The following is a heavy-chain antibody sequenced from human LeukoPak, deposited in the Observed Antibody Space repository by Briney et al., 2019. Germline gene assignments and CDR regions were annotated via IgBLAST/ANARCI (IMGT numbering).Heavy chain of an antibody. D-gene: IGHD5-18*01. V-gene: IGHV3-30*18. J-gene: IGHJ6*03. CDR3: AKDLRIQLWLRGYMDV. Sequence: LAGGSLRLSCAASGFTFSTYGMHWVRQPPGKGLEWVAVISNDGSNKYYADSVKGRFTISRDNSKNTLYLQMNSLRAEDTAVYYCAKDLRIQLWLRGYMDVWGKGTTVTVSS. CDR1: GFTFSTYG. CDR2: ISNDGSNK.